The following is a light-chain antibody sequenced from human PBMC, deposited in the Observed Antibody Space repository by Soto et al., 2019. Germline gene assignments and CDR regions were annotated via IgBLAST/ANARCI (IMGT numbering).Light chain of an antibody. CDR1: QSVSSN. CDR2: NAS. J-gene: IGKJ3*01. V-gene: IGKV3D-15*01. CDR3: QQYTAWPFS. Sequence: EIVMTQSPATLSVSPGERATLSCRASQSVSSNLAWYQQKPGQAPRLLIFNASTRATGIPARFSGSGSGAEFTLTISSLQSEDFAVYYCQQYTAWPFSFGPGTKVDLK.